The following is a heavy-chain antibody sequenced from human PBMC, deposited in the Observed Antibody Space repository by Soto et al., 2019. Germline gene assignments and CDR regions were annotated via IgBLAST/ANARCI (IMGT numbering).Heavy chain of an antibody. D-gene: IGHD3-10*01. Sequence: SETQPLTRTVAGGTISSHYWRWIRQHTGKGLEWIGYIYYSGSTNYNPSLKSRVTISVDTSKNQFSLKLSSVTAADTAVYYCARKAYGSGSYSYYFDYWGQGTLVTVSS. CDR1: GGTISSHY. V-gene: IGHV4-59*11. CDR3: ARKAYGSGSYSYYFDY. CDR2: IYYSGST. J-gene: IGHJ4*02.